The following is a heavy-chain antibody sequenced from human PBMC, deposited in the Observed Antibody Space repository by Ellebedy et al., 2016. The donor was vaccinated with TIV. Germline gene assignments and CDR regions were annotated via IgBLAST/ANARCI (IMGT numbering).Heavy chain of an antibody. D-gene: IGHD6-19*01. V-gene: IGHV4-59*12. J-gene: IGHJ3*02. CDR3: ARPYGSGWLGRSAFDI. CDR2: IYYGGGI. CDR1: GVSINTKY. Sequence: MPSETLSLTCSVSGVSINTKYWSWIRQTPGKGLEWIAYIYYGGGINYNPSLKGRVTLSLDTSKNHFSLNLTSVTAADTAVYYCARPYGSGWLGRSAFDIWGQGTLVTVSS.